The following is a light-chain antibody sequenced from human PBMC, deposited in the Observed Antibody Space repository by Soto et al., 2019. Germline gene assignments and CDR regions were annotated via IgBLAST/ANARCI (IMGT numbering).Light chain of an antibody. J-gene: IGKJ2*01. V-gene: IGKV3-15*01. CDR2: GAS. CDR1: QSVSHN. CDR3: QQSNNWPYT. Sequence: EILMTQSPATLSVSPGERATLSCRASQSVSHNLAWYQQKPGQAPRLLFYGASTRATGIPARFSGSGSGTDFTLTISSLQSEDFAVYCQQSNNWPYTFGQGTKLEIK.